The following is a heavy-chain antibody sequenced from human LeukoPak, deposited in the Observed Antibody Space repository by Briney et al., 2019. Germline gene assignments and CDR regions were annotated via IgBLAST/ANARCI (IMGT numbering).Heavy chain of an antibody. V-gene: IGHV3-30*18. D-gene: IGHD4-17*01. CDR2: MSNSGENT. Sequence: GGSLRLSCAASGFTFSSYGMHWVRQTPGKGLEWVGIMSNSGENTFYGEAVKGRFTISRDNSQNTLYLQMNSLRPEDTAVYYCAKGGASVTRYVDYWGQGTLVTVSS. CDR3: AKGGASVTRYVDY. CDR1: GFTFSSYG. J-gene: IGHJ4*02.